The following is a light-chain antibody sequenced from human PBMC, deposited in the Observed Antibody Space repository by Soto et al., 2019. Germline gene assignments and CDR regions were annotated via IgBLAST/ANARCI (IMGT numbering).Light chain of an antibody. V-gene: IGLV3-27*01. CDR1: VLAKKY. CDR3: YSAADNNLV. J-gene: IGLJ3*02. CDR2: KDS. Sequence: SYELTQPSSVSVSPGQTAGITCSGDVLAKKYARWFQRKPGQAPVLVIYKDSERPSGIPERFSGSSSGTTVTLTISGAQVEDEADYYCYSAADNNLVFGGGTKVTVL.